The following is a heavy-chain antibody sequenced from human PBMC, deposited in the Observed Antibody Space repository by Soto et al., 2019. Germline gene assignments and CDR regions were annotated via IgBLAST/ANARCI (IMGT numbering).Heavy chain of an antibody. J-gene: IGHJ5*02. CDR2: IYYSGST. CDR1: GGSLSSSSYY. CDR3: ARQHSSSPKGWFDP. D-gene: IGHD6-13*01. V-gene: IGHV4-39*01. Sequence: SETLSLTCTVSGGSLSSSSYYWGWIRQPPGKGLEWIGSIYYSGSTYYNPSLKSRVTISVDTSKNQFSLKLSSVTAADTAVYYCARQHSSSPKGWFDPWGQGTLVTVSS.